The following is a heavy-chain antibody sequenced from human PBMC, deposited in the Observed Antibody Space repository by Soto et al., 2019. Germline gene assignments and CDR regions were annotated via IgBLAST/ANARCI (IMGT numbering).Heavy chain of an antibody. CDR2: IYYAGTT. CDR3: ARHPSLFTFDY. V-gene: IGHV4-59*08. D-gene: IGHD3-10*01. Sequence: SETLSLTCTVSGGSISSYYWSWIRQSPGKGLEWIGYIYYAGTTSYNPSLKSRATISLETSKSQFSLRLTSVTAADTAVYHCARHPSLFTFDYWGQGTLVTVSS. CDR1: GGSISSYY. J-gene: IGHJ4*02.